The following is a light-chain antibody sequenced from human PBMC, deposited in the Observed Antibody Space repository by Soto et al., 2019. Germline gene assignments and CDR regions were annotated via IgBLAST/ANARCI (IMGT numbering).Light chain of an antibody. CDR2: DIS. J-gene: IGKJ5*01. CDR1: QTVSRN. Sequence: EVVMTQSPATLSVSPGERATLSCRASQTVSRNLGWYQQRPGQAPRLLIYDISNKATGVPDRFSGSGSETEFTLTIRSLQSEDFAVYFCQQYNNWPSFGQGTRLEIK. V-gene: IGKV3-15*01. CDR3: QQYNNWPS.